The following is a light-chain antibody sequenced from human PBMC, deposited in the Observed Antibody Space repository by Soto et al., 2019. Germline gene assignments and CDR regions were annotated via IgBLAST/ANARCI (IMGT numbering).Light chain of an antibody. CDR3: QQYEDWPQT. CDR1: QSVRTY. CDR2: GAS. Sequence: EIVMTQSPATLSVSPGERATLSCGASQSVRTYLAWYQQKPGQAPRLLIHGASTRAPGIPARFSGSGSGTDFTLTISSLQSEDFAVYYCQQYEDWPQTFGQGTKVDIK. J-gene: IGKJ1*01. V-gene: IGKV3-15*01.